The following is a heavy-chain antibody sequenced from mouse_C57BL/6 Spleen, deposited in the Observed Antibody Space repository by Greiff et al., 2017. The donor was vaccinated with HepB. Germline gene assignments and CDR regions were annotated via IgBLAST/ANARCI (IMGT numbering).Heavy chain of an antibody. CDR2: IYPGNSDT. D-gene: IGHD1-1*01. CDR1: GYTFTSYW. V-gene: IGHV1-5*01. CDR3: TREDGSSYVEAWFAY. Sequence: EVQLQQSGTVLARPGASVKMSCKTSGYTFTSYWMHWVKQRPGQGLEWIGAIYPGNSDTSYSQKFKGKAKLTAVTSASTAYMELSSLTNEDSAVYYCTREDGSSYVEAWFAYWGQGTLVTVSA. J-gene: IGHJ3*01.